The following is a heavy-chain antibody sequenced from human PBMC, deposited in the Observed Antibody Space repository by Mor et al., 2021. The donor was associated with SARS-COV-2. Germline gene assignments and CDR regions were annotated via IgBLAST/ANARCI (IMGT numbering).Heavy chain of an antibody. Sequence: RQAPAKVLEWVSLIHSTGNTNYADSVEGRFTISRDNSQNTLYLQMNSLRAEDTAVYYCAKEFTGAPRAFDIWGQGTMVTVSS. J-gene: IGHJ3*02. V-gene: IGHV3-66*01. D-gene: IGHD1-26*01. CDR3: AKEFTGAPRAFDI. CDR2: IHSTGNT.